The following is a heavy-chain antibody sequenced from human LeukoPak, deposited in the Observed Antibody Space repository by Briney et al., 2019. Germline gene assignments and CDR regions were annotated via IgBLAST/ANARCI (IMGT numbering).Heavy chain of an antibody. D-gene: IGHD3-3*01. J-gene: IGHJ4*02. CDR2: INPNSGDT. CDR3: ARSFWSGYYTGIEY. V-gene: IGHV1-2*02. CDR1: GYTFTGYY. Sequence: ASVKVSCKASGYTFTGYYIHWVRQAPGQGLEWMGWINPNSGDTNHAQRFQGRVTMTRDTSISTAYMELTSLRSDDTAIYYCARSFWSGYYTGIEYWGQGTLVTVPS.